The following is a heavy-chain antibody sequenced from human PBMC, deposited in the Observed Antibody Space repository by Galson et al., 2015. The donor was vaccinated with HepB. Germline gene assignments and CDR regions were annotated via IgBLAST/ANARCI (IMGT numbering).Heavy chain of an antibody. V-gene: IGHV3-73*01. J-gene: IGHJ4*02. D-gene: IGHD2-21*02. CDR2: IRSKANSYAT. CDR1: GFTFSGSA. CDR3: TSTRPESCGGDCYSFDY. Sequence: SLRLSCAASGFTFSGSAMHWVRQASGKGLEWVGRIRSKANSYATAYAASVKGRFTISRDDSKNTAYLQMNSLKTEDTAVYYCTSTRPESCGGDCYSFDYWGQGTLVTVSS.